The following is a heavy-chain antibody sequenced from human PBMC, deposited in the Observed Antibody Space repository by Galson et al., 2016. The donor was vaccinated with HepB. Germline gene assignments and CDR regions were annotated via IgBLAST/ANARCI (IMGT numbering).Heavy chain of an antibody. V-gene: IGHV3-74*01. CDR1: GFTFSSYW. Sequence: SLRLSCAASGFTFSSYWMHWVRQAPGKGLVWVSHINGDGRTTSYADSVKGRFTISRDNFKNTLYLHMNSLRPEDTAIYYCTREAYYYDSSGYYSDYFDYWGQGTLVTVSS. D-gene: IGHD3-22*01. CDR3: TREAYYYDSSGYYSDYFDY. J-gene: IGHJ4*02. CDR2: INGDGRTT.